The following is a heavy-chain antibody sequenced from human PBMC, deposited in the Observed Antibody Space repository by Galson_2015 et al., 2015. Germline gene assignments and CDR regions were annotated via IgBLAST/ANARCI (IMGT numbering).Heavy chain of an antibody. J-gene: IGHJ4*02. CDR1: GYTFTSYA. Sequence: SVKVSCKASGYTFTSYAMNWVRQAPGQGLEWMGWINTNTGNPTYAQGFTGRFVFSLDTSVSTAYLQISSLKAEDTAVYYCARRCSGGSCYSGGFDYWGQGTLVTVSS. D-gene: IGHD2-15*01. CDR3: ARRCSGGSCYSGGFDY. CDR2: INTNTGNP. V-gene: IGHV7-4-1*02.